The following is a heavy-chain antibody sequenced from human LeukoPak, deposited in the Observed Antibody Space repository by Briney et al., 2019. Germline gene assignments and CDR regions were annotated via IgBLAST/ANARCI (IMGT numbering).Heavy chain of an antibody. CDR1: GGTFSSYG. CDR3: ARGIAAAATRGGVYSYYMDV. V-gene: IGHV1-69*06. CDR2: IIAIFGTA. Sequence: SVKVSCKASGGTFSSYGISWVRQAPGQGLEWMGGIIAIFGTANYAQKFQGRVTITADKSTSTAYMELSSLRSEDTAVYYCARGIAAAATRGGVYSYYMDVWGKGTTVTVSS. J-gene: IGHJ6*03. D-gene: IGHD6-13*01.